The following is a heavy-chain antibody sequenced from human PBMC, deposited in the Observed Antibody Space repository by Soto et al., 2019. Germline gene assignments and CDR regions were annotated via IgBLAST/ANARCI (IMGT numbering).Heavy chain of an antibody. J-gene: IGHJ5*02. D-gene: IGHD3-22*01. V-gene: IGHV4-31*03. CDR3: ARERTYYDSSGYNNWFDP. CDR2: IYYSGST. Sequence: QVQLQESGPGLVKPSQTLSLTCTVSGGSISSGGYYWSWIRQHPGKGLEWIGYIYYSGSTYYNPSLKSRVTISVDTSKNQFSLKLSSVTAADTAVYYCARERTYYDSSGYNNWFDPWGQGTLVTVSS. CDR1: GGSISSGGYY.